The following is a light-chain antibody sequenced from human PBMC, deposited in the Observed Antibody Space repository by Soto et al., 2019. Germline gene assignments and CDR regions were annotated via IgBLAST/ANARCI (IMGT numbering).Light chain of an antibody. CDR3: SSYTTSGTYV. V-gene: IGLV2-14*01. Sequence: QSVLTQPASVSGSPGQSITISCTGTSSDVGGYNYVSWYQQHPGKVPKLMIYDVSNRPSGVSNRFSGSKSGNTASLTISGLQAEDETDYYCSSYTTSGTYVFGTGTKVTVL. CDR2: DVS. CDR1: SSDVGGYNY. J-gene: IGLJ1*01.